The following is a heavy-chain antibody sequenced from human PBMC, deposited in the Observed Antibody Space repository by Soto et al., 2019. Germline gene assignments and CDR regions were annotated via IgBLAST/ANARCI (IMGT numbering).Heavy chain of an antibody. Sequence: GGSLRLSCAASGFTFSSYAMSWVRQAPGKGLEWVANIKEDGSGKYYVDSVKGRFTISRDNAKNTLYLQMNSLRAEDTAVYYCASSSGWFYLRWGQGTLVTVSS. V-gene: IGHV3-7*05. J-gene: IGHJ4*02. CDR1: GFTFSSYA. CDR3: ASSSGWFYLR. D-gene: IGHD6-19*01. CDR2: IKEDGSGK.